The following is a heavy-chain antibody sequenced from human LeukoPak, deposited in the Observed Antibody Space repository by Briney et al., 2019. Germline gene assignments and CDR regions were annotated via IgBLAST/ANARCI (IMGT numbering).Heavy chain of an antibody. CDR3: ARGNSSSWILDY. CDR2: ISAYNGNT. V-gene: IGHV1-18*01. J-gene: IGHJ4*02. Sequence: ASVKVSCKASGYTFTSYGISWVRQAPGQGLEWMGWISAYNGNTNYAQKLQGRVTMTRDMSTSTVYMELSSLRSEDTAVYYCARGNSSSWILDYWGQGTLVTVSS. D-gene: IGHD6-13*01. CDR1: GYTFTSYG.